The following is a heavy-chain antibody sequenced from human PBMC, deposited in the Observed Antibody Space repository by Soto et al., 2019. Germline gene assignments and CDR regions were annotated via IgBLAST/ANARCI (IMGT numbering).Heavy chain of an antibody. CDR2: IKQDGSEK. V-gene: IGHV3-7*03. Sequence: GGSLRLSCAASGFTFRSNWMSWVRQAPGKGLEWVANIKQDGSEKYYVDSVKGRFTISRDNAKNSLYLQMNSLRAEDTAVYYCATSGGGWLQPPVWGQGTLVTVSS. CDR1: GFTFRSNW. J-gene: IGHJ4*02. D-gene: IGHD3-16*01. CDR3: ATSGGGWLQPPV.